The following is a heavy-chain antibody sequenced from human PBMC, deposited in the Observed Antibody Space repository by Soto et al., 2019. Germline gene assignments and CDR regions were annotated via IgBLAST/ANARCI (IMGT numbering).Heavy chain of an antibody. Sequence: QVQLVESGGGVVQPGRSLRLSCAASGFTFSSYAMHWVRQAPGKGLEWVAVISYDGSNKYYADSVKGRFTISRDNSKNTLYLQKNSLRPEDTAVYYCARDAMGRYYGSGSYYFVYWGQGTLVTVSS. D-gene: IGHD3-10*01. CDR2: ISYDGSNK. V-gene: IGHV3-30-3*01. J-gene: IGHJ4*02. CDR3: ARDAMGRYYGSGSYYFVY. CDR1: GFTFSSYA.